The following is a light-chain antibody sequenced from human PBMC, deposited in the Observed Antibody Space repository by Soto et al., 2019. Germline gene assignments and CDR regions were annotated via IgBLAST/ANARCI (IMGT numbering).Light chain of an antibody. Sequence: EIVLTQSPGTLSLSPGERATLSCRASHSISSSYLAWYQHKPGQAPRLLIYGPSNRATGIPDRFSGSGSGTDFTVTISRLEPEDFAVYYCQQFDGSPLFGGGTKVEIK. V-gene: IGKV3-20*01. CDR1: HSISSSY. CDR2: GPS. CDR3: QQFDGSPL. J-gene: IGKJ4*01.